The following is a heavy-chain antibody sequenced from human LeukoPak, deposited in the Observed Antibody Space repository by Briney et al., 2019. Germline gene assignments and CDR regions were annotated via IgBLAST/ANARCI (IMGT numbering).Heavy chain of an antibody. V-gene: IGHV1-69*04. CDR2: IIPILGIA. CDR3: ARDLSSIAARPGED. D-gene: IGHD6-6*01. J-gene: IGHJ4*02. CDR1: GGTFSSYA. Sequence: ASVKVSCKASGGTFSSYAISWARQAPGQGLEWMGRIIPILGIANYAQKFQGRVTITADKSTSTAYMERSSLRSEDTAVYYCARDLSSIAARPGEDWGQGTLVTVSS.